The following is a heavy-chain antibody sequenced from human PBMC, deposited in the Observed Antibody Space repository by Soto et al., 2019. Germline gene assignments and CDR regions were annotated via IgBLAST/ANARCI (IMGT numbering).Heavy chain of an antibody. CDR1: GGSISSGGYS. CDR2: IYHSGST. V-gene: IGHV4-30-2*01. D-gene: IGHD2-15*01. CDR3: ARGQVVAAQH. Sequence: QLQLQESGSGLVKPSQTLSLTCAVSGGSISSGGYSWSWIRQPPGKGLEWIGYIYHSGSTYYNPSLXGXVXTXLDRSKNQFSLKLSSVTAADTAVYYCARGQVVAAQHWGQGTLVTVSS. J-gene: IGHJ4*02.